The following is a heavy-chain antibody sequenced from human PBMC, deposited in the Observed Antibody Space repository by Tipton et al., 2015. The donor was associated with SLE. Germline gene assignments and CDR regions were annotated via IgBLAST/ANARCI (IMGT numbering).Heavy chain of an antibody. V-gene: IGHV4-61*05. D-gene: IGHD6-13*01. CDR3: ARHGSWYVDY. Sequence: TLSLTCTVSGGSISSSSYYWGWIRQPPGKGLEWIGYIYYSGSTNYNPSLKSRVTISVDTSKNQFSLKLSSVTAADTAVYYCARHGSWYVDYWGQGTLVTVSS. CDR2: IYYSGST. CDR1: GGSISSSSYY. J-gene: IGHJ4*02.